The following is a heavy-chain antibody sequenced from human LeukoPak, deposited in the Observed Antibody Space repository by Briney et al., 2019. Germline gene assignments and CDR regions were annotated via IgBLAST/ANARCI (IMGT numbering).Heavy chain of an antibody. CDR1: GFTYSHYG. Sequence: GGSLRLSCAASGFTYSHYGMHWVRQAPGKGLEWVAVIWSDATEKYYSDAVKGRFTISRDNSRNTLYLQMNSLRGEDTAVYYCAKDAQRGFDYSNSLEYWGQGTLVTDSS. V-gene: IGHV3-33*06. CDR2: IWSDATEK. CDR3: AKDAQRGFDYSNSLEY. J-gene: IGHJ4*02. D-gene: IGHD4-11*01.